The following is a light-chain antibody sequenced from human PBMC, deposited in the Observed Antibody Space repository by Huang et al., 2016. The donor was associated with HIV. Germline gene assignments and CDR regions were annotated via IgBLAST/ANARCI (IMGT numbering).Light chain of an antibody. CDR1: QDISNY. V-gene: IGKV1-33*01. Sequence: DIQMTQSPSSLSASVGDRVTITCQASQDISNYLNWYQQKPGKAPKLLIYDASKLETGVSSRFSGSGSGTDFTFPISSLQPEDIATYYCQQYDNLPRFTFGPGTKVDIK. CDR2: DAS. CDR3: QQYDNLPRFT. J-gene: IGKJ3*01.